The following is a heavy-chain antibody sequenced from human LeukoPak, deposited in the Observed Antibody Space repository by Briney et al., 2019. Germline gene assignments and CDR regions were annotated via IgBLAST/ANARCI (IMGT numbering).Heavy chain of an antibody. J-gene: IGHJ4*02. CDR2: ISAGGGTT. CDR1: GFPFSTCA. Sequence: GGSLRLSCEASGFPFSTCAMSWVRQTLGKGLEWVSAISAGGGTTFHADSVKGRFTISRDNSKNTLYLQMNSLRADDTAVYYCAKGSSSFYGGNLDGYWGQGTLVTVSP. CDR3: AKGSSSFYGGNLDGY. V-gene: IGHV3-23*01. D-gene: IGHD4-23*01.